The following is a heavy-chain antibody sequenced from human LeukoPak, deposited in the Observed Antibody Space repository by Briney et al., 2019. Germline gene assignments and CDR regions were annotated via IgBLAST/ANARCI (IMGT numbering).Heavy chain of an antibody. D-gene: IGHD4-23*01. CDR2: INHSGST. J-gene: IGHJ4*02. V-gene: IGHV4-34*01. Sequence: SETLSLTCAVYGGSFSGYYWSWIRQPPGKGLEWIGEINHSGSTNYNPSLKSRVTISVDTSKNQFSLKLSSVTAADTAVYYCARHARRDYGGNDYYFDYWGQGTLVTASS. CDR3: ARHARRDYGGNDYYFDY. CDR1: GGSFSGYY.